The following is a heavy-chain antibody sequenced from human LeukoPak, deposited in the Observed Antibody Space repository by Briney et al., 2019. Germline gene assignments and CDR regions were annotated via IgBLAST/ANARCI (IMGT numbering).Heavy chain of an antibody. D-gene: IGHD2-8*02. CDR2: IGGGGGST. Sequence: GGSLRLSCAASRFTFSSYAMSWVRHAPGKGLEGVSVIGGGGGSTYYADSVKGRFTISRDNSKNTLYLQMNSLRVEDTAIYYCARDRGSGAFDNWGQGTLVTVSS. CDR1: RFTFSSYA. J-gene: IGHJ4*02. V-gene: IGHV3-23*01. CDR3: ARDRGSGAFDN.